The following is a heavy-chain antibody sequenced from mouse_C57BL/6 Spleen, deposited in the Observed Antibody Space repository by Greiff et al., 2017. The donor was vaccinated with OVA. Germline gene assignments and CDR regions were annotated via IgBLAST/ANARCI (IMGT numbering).Heavy chain of an antibody. J-gene: IGHJ3*01. CDR3: ARRDYGSSSAWFAY. Sequence: VKISCKASGYAFSSYWMNWVKQRPGKGLEWIGQIYPGDGDTNYNGKFKGKATLTADKSSSTAYMQLSSLTSEDSAVYFCARRDYGSSSAWFAYRGQGTLFTVSA. D-gene: IGHD1-1*01. V-gene: IGHV1-80*01. CDR2: IYPGDGDT. CDR1: GYAFSSYW.